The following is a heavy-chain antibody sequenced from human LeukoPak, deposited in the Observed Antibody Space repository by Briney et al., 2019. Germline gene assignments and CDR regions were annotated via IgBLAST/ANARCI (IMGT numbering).Heavy chain of an antibody. CDR2: IKTDGSIT. J-gene: IGHJ4*02. D-gene: IGHD3-10*01. Sequence: GGSLRLSCAASGFSFSVYWMHWVRQAPGKGPVWVSRIKTDGSITDYADFVKGRFTISRDNAKNTLYLQMNSLRAEDTAVYYCAKVGPYYYGSGSDSDYWGQGTLVTVSS. CDR1: GFSFSVYW. CDR3: AKVGPYYYGSGSDSDY. V-gene: IGHV3-74*01.